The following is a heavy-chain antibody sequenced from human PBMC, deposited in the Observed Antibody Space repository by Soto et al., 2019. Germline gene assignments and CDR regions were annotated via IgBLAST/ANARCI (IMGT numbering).Heavy chain of an antibody. V-gene: IGHV4-39*02. CDR3: ARQVTNDILAPPCLLDS. D-gene: IGHD3-9*01. CDR2: IYYTGTT. CDR1: GGSISSTDHF. J-gene: IGHJ4*02. Sequence: PSENLSLTCTVSGGSISSTDHFWGWIRQSPGKGLEWIGSIYYTGTTYYSPSLKSRVTISVDTSRNHFSLNLRSVTAADTAMYYFARQVTNDILAPPCLLDSSGQGSLVTVSS.